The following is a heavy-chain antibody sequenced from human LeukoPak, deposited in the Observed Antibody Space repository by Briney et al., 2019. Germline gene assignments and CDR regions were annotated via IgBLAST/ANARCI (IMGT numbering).Heavy chain of an antibody. V-gene: IGHV3-23*01. CDR2: TTASGGST. J-gene: IGHJ4*02. CDR3: AKDEAYDSSGYYIPRPFDY. Sequence: GQSMRLSSAASALTFSSYAMSWDSHAQGKLMEWVSSTTASGGSTYYADSVKGWFTISRDNSKNTLYLQMNSLRAEDTAVYYCAKDEAYDSSGYYIPRPFDYCGQGTLVTVSA. CDR1: ALTFSSYA. D-gene: IGHD3-22*01.